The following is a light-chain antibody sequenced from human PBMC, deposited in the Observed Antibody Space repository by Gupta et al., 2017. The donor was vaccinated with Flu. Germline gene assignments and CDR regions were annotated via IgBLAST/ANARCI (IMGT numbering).Light chain of an antibody. Sequence: QSALTQPPSASGAPGQSVTISCPGTSSDVGGYYYVSWYQQHPGKAPKLMIYEVSKRPSGVPDRFSGSKSGNTASLTVSGLQAEDEADYYCSSYAGSNNVIFGGGTKLTVL. CDR2: EVS. CDR3: SSYAGSNNVI. CDR1: SSDVGGYYY. V-gene: IGLV2-8*01. J-gene: IGLJ2*01.